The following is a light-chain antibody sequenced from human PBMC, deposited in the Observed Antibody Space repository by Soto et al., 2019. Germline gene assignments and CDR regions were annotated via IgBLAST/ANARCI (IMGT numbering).Light chain of an antibody. Sequence: EVVLTQSPATLSLSPGDRATLSCRASQRIGTYLAWYQQKTGQAPSLLIYDTSNRATGVPARFSGSGSGTDFTLTISSLEPEDFAVYFCQHRSNSPPTWTFGQGTKVEFK. CDR2: DTS. CDR3: QHRSNSPPTWT. V-gene: IGKV3-11*01. J-gene: IGKJ1*01. CDR1: QRIGTY.